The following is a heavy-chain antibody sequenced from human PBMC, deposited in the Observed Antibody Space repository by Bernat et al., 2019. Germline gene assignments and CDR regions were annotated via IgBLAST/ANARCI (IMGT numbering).Heavy chain of an antibody. CDR3: ARDLYTMVQGVISP. J-gene: IGHJ5*02. Sequence: EVQLVEFGGGLVKPGGSLRLSCAASGFTFSSYSMNWVRQAPGKCLEWVSSISSSSSYIYYADSVKGRFTISRDNAKNSLYLQMNSLRAEDTAVYYCARDLYTMVQGVISPWGQGTLVTVSS. V-gene: IGHV3-21*01. D-gene: IGHD3-10*01. CDR1: GFTFSSYS. CDR2: ISSSSSYI.